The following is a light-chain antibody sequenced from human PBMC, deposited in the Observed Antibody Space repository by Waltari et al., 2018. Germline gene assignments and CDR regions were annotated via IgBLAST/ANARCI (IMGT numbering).Light chain of an antibody. CDR2: RAS. J-gene: IGKJ4*01. Sequence: IQMTQSPSSLSVSVGDRVTITCRASQGISNWLAWYQQKPGKAPKLLIYRASNLETVVPSRFSGTGSGTDFALTISSLQPEDIATYYCQQHDNSPLTFGGGTKVEIK. CDR3: QQHDNSPLT. CDR1: QGISNW. V-gene: IGKV1-33*01.